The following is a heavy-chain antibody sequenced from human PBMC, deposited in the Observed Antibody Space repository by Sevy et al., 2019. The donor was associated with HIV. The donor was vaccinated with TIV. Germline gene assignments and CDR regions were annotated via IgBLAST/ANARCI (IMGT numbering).Heavy chain of an antibody. J-gene: IGHJ4*02. CDR3: AKDMGSGSYTNFDY. D-gene: IGHD1-26*01. V-gene: IGHV3-43*01. Sequence: GGSLRLSCAASGFTFDDYTMDWVRQAPGKGLEWVSLISWDGGSTYYADSVKGRFTISRDNSKNSLYLQMNSLRTEDTALYYCAKDMGSGSYTNFDYWGQGTLVTVSS. CDR2: ISWDGGST. CDR1: GFTFDDYT.